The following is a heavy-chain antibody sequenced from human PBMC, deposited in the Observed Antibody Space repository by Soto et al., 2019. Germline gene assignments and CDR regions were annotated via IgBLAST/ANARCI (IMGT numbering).Heavy chain of an antibody. CDR3: ARGIYCSGGSCHYYYYYGMDV. V-gene: IGHV1-69*13. CDR1: GGTFSSYA. CDR2: IIPIFGTA. Sequence: SVKVSCKASGGTFSSYAISWVRQAPGQGLEWMGGIIPIFGTANYAQKFQGRVTITADESTSTAYMELSSLRSEDTAVYYCARGIYCSGGSCHYYYYYGMDVWGQGTTVTVSS. D-gene: IGHD2-15*01. J-gene: IGHJ6*02.